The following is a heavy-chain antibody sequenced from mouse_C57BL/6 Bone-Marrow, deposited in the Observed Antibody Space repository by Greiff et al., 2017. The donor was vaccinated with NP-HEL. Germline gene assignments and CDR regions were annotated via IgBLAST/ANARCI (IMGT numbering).Heavy chain of an antibody. Sequence: EVQRVESGGGLVQPGGSLKLSCAASGFTFSDYYMYWVRQTPEKRLEWVAYISNGGGSTYYPDTVKGRFTISRDNAKHTLDLQMSRLKSEDTAMYYCERHHGSFYFDCWGQGTTLTVSS. J-gene: IGHJ2*01. D-gene: IGHD1-1*01. CDR2: ISNGGGST. V-gene: IGHV5-12*01. CDR1: GFTFSDYY. CDR3: ERHHGSFYFDC.